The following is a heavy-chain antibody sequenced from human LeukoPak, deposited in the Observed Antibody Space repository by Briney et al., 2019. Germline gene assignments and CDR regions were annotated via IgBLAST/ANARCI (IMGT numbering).Heavy chain of an antibody. D-gene: IGHD6-19*01. Sequence: GGSLRLSCAASGFTFSSHGMHWVRQAPGKGLEWVAVIWYDGSNKFYADSVRGRFTISRDNSENTLYVQMNSLRAEDRAVYYCARGRGSGWYDAFDIWGQGTMVTVSS. CDR3: ARGRGSGWYDAFDI. J-gene: IGHJ3*02. V-gene: IGHV3-33*01. CDR2: IWYDGSNK. CDR1: GFTFSSHG.